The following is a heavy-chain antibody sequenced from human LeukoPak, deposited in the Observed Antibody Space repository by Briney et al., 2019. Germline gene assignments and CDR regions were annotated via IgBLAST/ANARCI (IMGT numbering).Heavy chain of an antibody. J-gene: IGHJ4*02. D-gene: IGHD3-22*01. CDR1: GFSLNTRGVG. Sequence: SGPTLVNPTQTLTLTCTFTGFSLNTRGVGVGWIRQPPGRALEWLALIYWDDDRRYSPSLKSRLTITKDTSKNQVVLTMTNMDPVDTATYFCAHRKNYYDSTVFDNWGQGTLVTVSS. V-gene: IGHV2-5*02. CDR2: IYWDDDR. CDR3: AHRKNYYDSTVFDN.